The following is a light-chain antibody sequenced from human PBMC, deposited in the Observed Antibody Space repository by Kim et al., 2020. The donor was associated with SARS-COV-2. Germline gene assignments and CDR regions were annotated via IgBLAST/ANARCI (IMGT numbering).Light chain of an antibody. CDR1: QAISYH. CDR3: QQYVSAPYT. J-gene: IGKJ2*01. Sequence: IQLTQSPSSLSASVGDRVTINCRASQAISYHLAWYQQKPGKAPKLLISVVSTLQSGVPSRFSGSGSATEFALTISSLQPEDFATYYCQQYVSAPYTFGQGTKLEI. V-gene: IGKV1-9*01. CDR2: VVS.